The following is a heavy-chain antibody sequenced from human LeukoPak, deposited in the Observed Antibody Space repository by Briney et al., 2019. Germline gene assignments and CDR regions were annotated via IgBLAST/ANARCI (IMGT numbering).Heavy chain of an antibody. V-gene: IGHV1-8*02. CDR3: ARVGSSGWYLLDV. CDR2: INPNSGNT. D-gene: IGHD6-19*01. CDR1: GYTFTAYY. Sequence: ASVKVSCKAAGYTFTAYYIHWVRQAPGQGLEWMGWINPNSGNTGYAQKFQGRVTMTRNTSISTAYMELSSLRSEDTAVYYCARVGSSGWYLLDVWGKGTTVTVSS. J-gene: IGHJ6*04.